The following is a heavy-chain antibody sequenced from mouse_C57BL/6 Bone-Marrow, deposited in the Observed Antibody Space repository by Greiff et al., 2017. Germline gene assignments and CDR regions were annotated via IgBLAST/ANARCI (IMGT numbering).Heavy chain of an antibody. J-gene: IGHJ4*01. CDR2: INPNYGTT. CDR1: GYPFTDYN. Sequence: VKPGASVKISCKASGYPFTDYNMNWVKQSNGQSLEWIGVINPNYGTTSYNQKFKGEATLTVAQSSSTAYMQLNSLTPEDSAGYYCARGYDYDYAMDYWGQGTSVTVSS. D-gene: IGHD2-4*01. CDR3: ARGYDYDYAMDY. V-gene: IGHV1-39*01.